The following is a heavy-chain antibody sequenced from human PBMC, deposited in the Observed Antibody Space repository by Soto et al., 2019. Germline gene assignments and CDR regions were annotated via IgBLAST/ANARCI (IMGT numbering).Heavy chain of an antibody. D-gene: IGHD5-12*01. V-gene: IGHV1-69*12. Sequence: QVQLVQSGAEVKKPESSVKVSCKAPGGTFSTYAISWVRQAPGQGLEWMGGIIPMFGTANYAQRFQDRVKITAEESTNTVYKGLSSLRSEGPAVYFCASGIPPWLRRINNGYSGWGQGTLVTVSS. J-gene: IGHJ4*02. CDR1: GGTFSTYA. CDR3: ASGIPPWLRRINNGYSG. CDR2: IIPMFGTA.